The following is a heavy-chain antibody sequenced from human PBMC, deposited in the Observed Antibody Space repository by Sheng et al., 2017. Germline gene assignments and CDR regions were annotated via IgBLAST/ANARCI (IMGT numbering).Heavy chain of an antibody. CDR1: GGTFSHYA. V-gene: IGHV1-69*01. CDR3: AADLAYRETSYYFAMDV. CDR2: IIPIYGRT. J-gene: IGHJ6*02. Sequence: QVSLVQSGAEVKKPGSSMKVSCKTSGGTFSHYAFNWVRQAPGQGLDWMGGIIPIYGRTNYAPKFQDRLTIAADESTGGVYMELSGLRSDDTAVYYCAADLAYRETSYYFAMDVWDQGP. D-gene: IGHD4-4*01.